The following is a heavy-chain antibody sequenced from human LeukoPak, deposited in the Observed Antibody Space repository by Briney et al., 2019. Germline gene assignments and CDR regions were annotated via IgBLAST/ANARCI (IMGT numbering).Heavy chain of an antibody. CDR2: IYYSGST. V-gene: IGHV4-39*07. CDR1: GGSISSSSYY. J-gene: IGHJ4*02. D-gene: IGHD4-17*01. CDR3: ARVGDGDYAKGYFDY. Sequence: SETLSLTCTVSGGSISSSSYYWGWIRQPPGKGLEWIGSIYYSGSTYYNPSLKSRVTISVDTSKNQFSLKLSSVTAADTAVYYCARVGDGDYAKGYFDYWGQGTLVTVSS.